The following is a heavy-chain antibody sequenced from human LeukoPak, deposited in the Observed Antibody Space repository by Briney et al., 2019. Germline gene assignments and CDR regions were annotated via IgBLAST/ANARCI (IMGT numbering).Heavy chain of an antibody. CDR3: ARVGRFLEWLHDAFDI. Sequence: PGGSLRLSCAASGFTFSDYYMSWIRQAPGKGLEWVSYISGSGSTIYYADSVKGRFTISRDNAKNSLYLQMNSLRAEDTAVYYCARVGRFLEWLHDAFDIWGQGTMVTVSS. D-gene: IGHD3-3*01. CDR1: GFTFSDYY. V-gene: IGHV3-11*01. CDR2: ISGSGSTI. J-gene: IGHJ3*02.